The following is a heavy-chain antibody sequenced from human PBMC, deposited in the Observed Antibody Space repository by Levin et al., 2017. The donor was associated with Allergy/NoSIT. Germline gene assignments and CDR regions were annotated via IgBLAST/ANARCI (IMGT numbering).Heavy chain of an antibody. Sequence: ASVKVSCKASGYTFIDYYMHWVRQAPGQGLEWMGRIDPKSGDTNYAQKFQGRVTMTRDTSITTAFMEVNRLRSDDTAVYYCGRGVRTFDPWGQGTLVTVSS. CDR1: GYTFIDYY. J-gene: IGHJ5*02. D-gene: IGHD2-21*01. CDR3: GRGVRTFDP. V-gene: IGHV1-2*02. CDR2: IDPKSGDT.